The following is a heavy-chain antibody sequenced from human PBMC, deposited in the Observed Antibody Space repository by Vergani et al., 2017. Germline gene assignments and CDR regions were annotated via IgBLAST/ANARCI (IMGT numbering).Heavy chain of an antibody. D-gene: IGHD1-26*01. CDR2: VSGSSATP. V-gene: IGHV3-23*01. CDR1: GFSFPGYA. Sequence: EVQLLESGGGLVQPGGSLRLSCEASGFSFPGYAMSWVRQAPGKGLEWVSSVSGSSATPYYADSVKGRFIISRDNSKNTLHLQMNSLRADDTAVYYCAKWELLPAYYYYGMDVWGQGTTVTVSS. CDR3: AKWELLPAYYYYGMDV. J-gene: IGHJ6*02.